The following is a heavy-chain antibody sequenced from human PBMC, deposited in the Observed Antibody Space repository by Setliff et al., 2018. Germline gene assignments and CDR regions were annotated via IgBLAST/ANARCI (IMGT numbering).Heavy chain of an antibody. V-gene: IGHV3-74*01. CDR3: AKDIMVYYYGSGRAFDI. J-gene: IGHJ3*02. Sequence: GGSLRLSCAASGFTFSNFWLHWVRQAPGKGLEWISRISGDASEIYYANSVTGRFTISRDNAKNTVYLQMNSLRAEDTALYYCAKDIMVYYYGSGRAFDIWGQGTMVTVSS. D-gene: IGHD3-10*01. CDR1: GFTFSNFW. CDR2: ISGDASEI.